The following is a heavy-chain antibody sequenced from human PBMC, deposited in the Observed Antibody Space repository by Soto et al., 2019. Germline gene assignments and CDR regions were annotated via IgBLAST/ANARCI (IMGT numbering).Heavy chain of an antibody. CDR3: ATGMWLGTLDP. D-gene: IGHD3-10*01. J-gene: IGHJ5*02. V-gene: IGHV1-18*01. Sequence: QVQLVQSGAAVKKPGASVKVSCKASAYTFTRYGFVWVRQAPGQGLEDMGWISAYNGDAKYAQDFQGRVTMTIETTTKTGYMELASLTSDDTAVYYCATGMWLGTLDPWGQGTLVTVSS. CDR1: AYTFTRYG. CDR2: ISAYNGDA.